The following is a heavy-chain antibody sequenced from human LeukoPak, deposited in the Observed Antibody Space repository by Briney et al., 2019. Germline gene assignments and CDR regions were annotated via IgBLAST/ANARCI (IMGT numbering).Heavy chain of an antibody. CDR3: ARYAVPAAPYYYYYYMDV. D-gene: IGHD2-2*01. CDR1: GGTFSSYA. J-gene: IGHJ6*03. Sequence: SVKVSCKASGGTFSSYAISWVRQAPGQGLEWMGGIIPIFGTANYAQKFQGRVTITTDESTSTAYMELSSLRSEDTAVYYCARYAVPAAPYYYYYYMDVWGKGTTVTVSS. V-gene: IGHV1-69*05. CDR2: IIPIFGTA.